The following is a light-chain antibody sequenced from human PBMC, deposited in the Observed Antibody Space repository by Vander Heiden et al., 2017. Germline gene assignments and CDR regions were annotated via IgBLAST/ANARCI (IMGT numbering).Light chain of an antibody. CDR2: EAY. CDR3: QHYDNSPPYT. Sequence: EIVRTQYAATLSLSPGDRATLACGASEIISNNYLAWYQQKPGLAPRLLIYEAYSRAAGIPDRFSGSGSGTDFTLTINRLEPEDFGIYYCQHYDNSPPYTFGQGTKLEIK. CDR1: EIISNNY. J-gene: IGKJ2*01. V-gene: IGKV3D-20*01.